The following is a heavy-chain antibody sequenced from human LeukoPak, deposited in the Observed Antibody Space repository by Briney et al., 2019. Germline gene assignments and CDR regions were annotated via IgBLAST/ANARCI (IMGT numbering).Heavy chain of an antibody. D-gene: IGHD6-13*01. CDR3: ARTQQLVLRSPLDP. J-gene: IGHJ5*02. V-gene: IGHV1-8*03. Sequence: ASVKVSCKASGYTFTGYYMHWVRQAPGQGLEWMGWMNPYTGNTGYAQNFQGRITITRNTSISTAYMELSSLRSEDTAVYYCARTQQLVLRSPLDPWGQGTLVTVSS. CDR2: MNPYTGNT. CDR1: GYTFTGYY.